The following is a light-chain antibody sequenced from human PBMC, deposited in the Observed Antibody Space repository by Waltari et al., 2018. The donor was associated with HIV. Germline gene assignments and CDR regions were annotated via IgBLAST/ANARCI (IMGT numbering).Light chain of an antibody. V-gene: IGKV4-1*01. J-gene: IGKJ4*01. CDR2: WAS. CDR3: QQYYTTPLT. CDR1: QSVLYSSNNKNY. Sequence: DIVMTQSPDSLAVSLGARATINCKPSQSVLYSSNNKNYLAWYQQKPGQPPKLLIYWASARESGVPGRFSGSGSGTDFTLTISSLQAEDVAVYYCQQYYTTPLTFGGGTKVEIK.